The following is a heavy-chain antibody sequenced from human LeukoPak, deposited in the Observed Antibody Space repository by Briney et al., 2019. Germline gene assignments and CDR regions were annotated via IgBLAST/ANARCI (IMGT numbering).Heavy chain of an antibody. CDR3: TRIDKDDSSGYWVSYFDY. Sequence: GRSLRLSCTASGVIFGDYAMSWFRQAPGKGLEWVAFIRSKPYGGTTEYAASVKGRFTISRDDSKSIAYLQMNSLKTEDTAVYYCTRIDKDDSSGYWVSYFDYWGQGTLVTVSS. J-gene: IGHJ4*02. V-gene: IGHV3-49*03. CDR2: IRSKPYGGTT. D-gene: IGHD3-22*01. CDR1: GVIFGDYA.